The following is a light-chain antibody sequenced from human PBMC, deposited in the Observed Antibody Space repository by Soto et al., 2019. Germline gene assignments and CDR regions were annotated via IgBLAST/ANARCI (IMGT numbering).Light chain of an antibody. CDR3: MQALQSPVT. J-gene: IGKJ5*01. CDR2: LGS. CDR1: QSLLHTDGYNY. Sequence: DIVMTQSPLSLPVTPGEPASISCRSSQSLLHTDGYNYLDWYLQKSGQSPQLLIYLGSSRASGVPDRFSGSGSGTDFTLKISSVEAEEGGGYYCMQALQSPVTFGQETRLDIK. V-gene: IGKV2-28*01.